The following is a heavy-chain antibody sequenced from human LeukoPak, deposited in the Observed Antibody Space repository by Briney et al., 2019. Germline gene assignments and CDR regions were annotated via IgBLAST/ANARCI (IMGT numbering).Heavy chain of an antibody. J-gene: IGHJ6*02. CDR1: GFTFSNFW. Sequence: SLRLSCAPSGFTFSNFWMTWVRHAPGPGREWVAGRKEDVREKNYVNSVTGRLSIYRDNANSSLFLQMNSLRAEDTAVYFCARQATVTRGQGNTRKYGMDVWGQGITVTVSS. V-gene: IGHV3-7*01. CDR2: RKEDVREK. D-gene: IGHD4-17*01. CDR3: ARQATVTRGQGNTRKYGMDV.